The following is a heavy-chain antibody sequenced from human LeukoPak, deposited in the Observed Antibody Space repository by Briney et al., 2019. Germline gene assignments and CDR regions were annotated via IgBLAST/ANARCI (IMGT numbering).Heavy chain of an antibody. Sequence: SETLSLTCAVSGGSISSGGYSWSWIRQTPGKGLEWIGYSYHSGSTYYNPSLKSRVTISVDRSKNQFSLKLSSVTAADTAVYYCARRSGNGDYGVGYYFDYWGQGTLVTVSS. V-gene: IGHV4-30-2*01. CDR1: GGSISSGGYS. CDR2: SYHSGST. D-gene: IGHD4-17*01. CDR3: ARRSGNGDYGVGYYFDY. J-gene: IGHJ4*02.